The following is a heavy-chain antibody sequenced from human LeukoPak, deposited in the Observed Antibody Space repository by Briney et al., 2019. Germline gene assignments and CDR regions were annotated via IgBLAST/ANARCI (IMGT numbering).Heavy chain of an antibody. CDR3: AKDGDSSTWYYPYSWFDP. D-gene: IGHD6-13*01. V-gene: IGHV3-23*01. J-gene: IGHJ5*02. CDR2: ISGSGLSI. Sequence: PGGSLRLSCAASGFSFTRYGMSWVRQAPGKGLEWVSAISGSGLSIYYADSVKGRFTISRDNSKNTLYLQMNSLRAEDTAVYYCAKDGDSSTWYYPYSWFDPWGQGTLVTVSP. CDR1: GFSFTRYG.